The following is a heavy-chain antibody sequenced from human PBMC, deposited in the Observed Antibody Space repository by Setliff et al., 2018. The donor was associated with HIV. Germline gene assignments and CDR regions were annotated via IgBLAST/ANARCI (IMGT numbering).Heavy chain of an antibody. CDR2: ISPGNGKA. CDR3: ARGGDSSSPSYYYMDV. J-gene: IGHJ6*03. V-gene: IGHV1-69-2*01. D-gene: IGHD6-6*01. CDR1: GYTFTGYY. Sequence: ASVKVSCKASGYTFTGYYMHWVRQAPGQGLEHMGRISPGNGKALYFEKFQGRVTMTADESKETAYMELSSLRSEDTAVYYCARGGDSSSPSYYYMDVRGKGHTVTVSS.